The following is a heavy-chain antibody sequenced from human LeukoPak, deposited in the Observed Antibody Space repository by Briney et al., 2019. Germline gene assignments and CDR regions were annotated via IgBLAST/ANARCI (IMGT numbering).Heavy chain of an antibody. D-gene: IGHD1-26*01. J-gene: IGHJ4*02. CDR3: ARDGVRGRLGY. Sequence: GGSLRLSCVASGFTFSSRWMSWVRQAPGKGPEWVANIKQDGSEKKYVDSVKGRFTISRDNSKNTLYLQMNSLRAEDTAVYYCARDGVRGRLGYWGQGTLVTVSS. CDR1: GFTFSSRW. CDR2: IKQDGSEK. V-gene: IGHV3-7*01.